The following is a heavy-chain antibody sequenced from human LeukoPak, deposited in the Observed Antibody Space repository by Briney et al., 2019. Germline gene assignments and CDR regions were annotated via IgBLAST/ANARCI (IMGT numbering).Heavy chain of an antibody. V-gene: IGHV1-2*02. D-gene: IGHD3-9*01. Sequence: ASVKVSCKASGYTFTGYYMHWVRQAPGQGLEWMGWINPNSGGTNYAQKLQGRVTMTTDTSTSTAYMDLRSLRSDDTAVYYCARGTDTGYPRIDYWGQGTLVTVSS. CDR3: ARGTDTGYPRIDY. CDR1: GYTFTGYY. J-gene: IGHJ4*02. CDR2: INPNSGGT.